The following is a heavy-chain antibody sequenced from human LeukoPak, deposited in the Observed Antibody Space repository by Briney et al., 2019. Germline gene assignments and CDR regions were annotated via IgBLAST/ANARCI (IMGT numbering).Heavy chain of an antibody. V-gene: IGHV3-7*01. Sequence: GGSLRLSCAASGFTFSSYWMSWVRQAPGKGLEWVADIKQDGGETFYVDSVKGRFTISRDNAKNSLYLQMNSLRAEDTAVYYCAREDHSNYNYWGQGTLVTVSS. D-gene: IGHD4-11*01. J-gene: IGHJ4*02. CDR2: IKQDGGET. CDR1: GFTFSSYW. CDR3: AREDHSNYNY.